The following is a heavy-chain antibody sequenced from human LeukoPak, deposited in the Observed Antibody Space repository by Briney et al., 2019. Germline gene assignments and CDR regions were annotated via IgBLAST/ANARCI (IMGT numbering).Heavy chain of an antibody. V-gene: IGHV3-23*01. Sequence: GGSLRLSCAASGFTFSSYAMSWVRQAPGKGLEWVSAISGSGGSTYYADSVKGRFTISRDNSKNTLYLQMNSLRAEDTAVYYCARVPAAINDAFDIWGQGTMVTVSS. CDR2: ISGSGGST. D-gene: IGHD2-2*01. CDR3: ARVPAAINDAFDI. J-gene: IGHJ3*02. CDR1: GFTFSSYA.